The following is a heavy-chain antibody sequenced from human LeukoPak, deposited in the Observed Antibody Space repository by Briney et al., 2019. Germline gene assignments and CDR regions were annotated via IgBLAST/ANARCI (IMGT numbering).Heavy chain of an antibody. J-gene: IGHJ4*02. CDR3: ARDPTQYLRYGYFDY. CDR2: IWYGGSNK. CDR1: GFTFSSYG. V-gene: IGHV3-33*08. D-gene: IGHD4-11*01. Sequence: GGSLRLSCAASGFTFSSYGMHWVRQAPGKGLEWVAVIWYGGSNKYYAGSVRGRFTISRDNAKNLLYLQMDSLRAEDTAVYYCARDPTQYLRYGYFDYWGQGTLVTVSS.